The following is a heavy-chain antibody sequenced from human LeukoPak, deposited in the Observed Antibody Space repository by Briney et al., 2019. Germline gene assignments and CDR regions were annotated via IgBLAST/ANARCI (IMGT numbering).Heavy chain of an antibody. V-gene: IGHV4-61*02. D-gene: IGHD5-18*01. CDR1: GDSFSSDYNY. J-gene: IGHJ4*02. Sequence: PSETLSLTCTVSGDSFSSDYNYWNWIRQPAGKGLEWIGRIYTSGSTNYNPSLKSRVTMSVDTSKNQFSLKLSSVTAADTAVYYCARVFRSYGYVSYWGQGTLVTVSS. CDR3: ARVFRSYGYVSY. CDR2: IYTSGST.